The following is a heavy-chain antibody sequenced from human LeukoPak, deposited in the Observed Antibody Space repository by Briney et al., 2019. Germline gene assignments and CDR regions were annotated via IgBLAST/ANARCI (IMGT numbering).Heavy chain of an antibody. D-gene: IGHD4-23*01. CDR3: ALVTPYYYYMDV. CDR1: GGSFSGYY. CDR2: IYYSGST. V-gene: IGHV4-59*06. J-gene: IGHJ6*03. Sequence: SETLSLTCAVYGGSFSGYYWSWIRQPPGKGLEWIGYIYYSGSTYYNPSLKSRVTISVDTSKNQFSLKLSSVTAADTAVYYCALVTPYYYYMDVWGKGTTVTVSS.